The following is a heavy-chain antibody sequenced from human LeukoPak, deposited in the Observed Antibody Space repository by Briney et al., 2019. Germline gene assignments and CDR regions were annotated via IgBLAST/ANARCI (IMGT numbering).Heavy chain of an antibody. CDR2: INPSGGST. Sequence: ASVKVSCKASGYTFTSYYMHWVRQAPGRGLEWMGIINPSGGSTSYAQKFQGRVTMTRDTSTSTVYMELSSLRSEDTAVYYCARERVVVTALGEFDYWGQGTLVTVSS. J-gene: IGHJ4*02. D-gene: IGHD2-21*02. V-gene: IGHV1-46*01. CDR1: GYTFTSYY. CDR3: ARERVVVTALGEFDY.